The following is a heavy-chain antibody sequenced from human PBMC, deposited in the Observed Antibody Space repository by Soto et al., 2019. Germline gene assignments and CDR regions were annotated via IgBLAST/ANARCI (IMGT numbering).Heavy chain of an antibody. V-gene: IGHV1-18*01. CDR2: ISAYNGNT. J-gene: IGHJ4*01. CDR1: GYTFTSYG. CDR3: ASGSLYGSGSYPVDY. D-gene: IGHD3-10*01. Sequence: ASVKVSCKASGYTFTSYGISWVRQAPGQGLEWMGWISAYNGNTNYAQKWQGRGTISADKSTSTAYMELSSLRSDDTAVYYCASGSLYGSGSYPVDYWGQGTLVTVSS.